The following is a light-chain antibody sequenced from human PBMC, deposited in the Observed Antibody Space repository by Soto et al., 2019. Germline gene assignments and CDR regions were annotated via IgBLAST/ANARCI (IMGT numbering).Light chain of an antibody. CDR2: AAS. J-gene: IGKJ1*01. Sequence: AIRMTQSPSSLSASTGDRFTITCRASQGIRSYLAWYQQKPGKAPKLLIYAASTLQSGVPSRFSGSGSGTDFTLTISCLQSEDFATYYCQQYYSYPRTFGQGTKVDIK. CDR3: QQYYSYPRT. CDR1: QGIRSY. V-gene: IGKV1-8*01.